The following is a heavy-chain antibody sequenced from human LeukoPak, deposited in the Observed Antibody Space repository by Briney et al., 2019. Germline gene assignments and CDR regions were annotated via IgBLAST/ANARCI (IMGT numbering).Heavy chain of an antibody. Sequence: PGGSLRLCCAASGFTFSSYAMNWVRQAPGKGLEWVPAISGSGGSTYYADSVKGRFTISRDNSKNTLCLQMNSLRAEDTAVYYCAKAYSSGCLDYWGQGTLVTVSS. CDR3: AKAYSSGCLDY. J-gene: IGHJ4*02. V-gene: IGHV3-23*01. CDR1: GFTFSSYA. D-gene: IGHD6-19*01. CDR2: ISGSGGST.